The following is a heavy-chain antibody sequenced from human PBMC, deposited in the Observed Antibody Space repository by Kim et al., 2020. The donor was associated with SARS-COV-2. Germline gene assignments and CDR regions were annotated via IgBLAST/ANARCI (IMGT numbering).Heavy chain of an antibody. CDR2: ITDEGRTK. CDR1: GYNFRVQG. J-gene: IGHJ4*02. D-gene: IGHD2-21*02. V-gene: IGHV3-33*01. CDR3: ARWDGVVTKYMGY. Sequence: GGSLRLSCAASGYNFRVQGMHWVRQPPGRGLEWVAAITDEGRTKYYTESVKGRFIISKDNARNTLFLQMNSLRVEDTAVYYCARWDGVVTKYMGYWGQGSLVAVSS.